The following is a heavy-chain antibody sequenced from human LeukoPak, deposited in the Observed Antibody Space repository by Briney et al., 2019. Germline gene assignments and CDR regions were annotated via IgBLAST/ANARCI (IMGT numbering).Heavy chain of an antibody. CDR1: GFTFSNAW. CDR2: IKTKSDGGTT. D-gene: IGHD1-1*01. CDR3: AKDARMGTGTPRYYFDY. V-gene: IGHV3-15*01. J-gene: IGHJ4*02. Sequence: TGGSLRLSCAASGFTFSNAWMSWVRQAPGKGLEWVGRIKTKSDGGTTDYAAPVKGRFTISRDDSKSTLYLQMNSLKTEDTAVYYCAKDARMGTGTPRYYFDYWGQGTLVTVSS.